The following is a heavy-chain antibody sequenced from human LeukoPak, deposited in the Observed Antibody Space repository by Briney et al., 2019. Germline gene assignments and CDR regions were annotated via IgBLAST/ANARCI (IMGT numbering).Heavy chain of an antibody. Sequence: PSETLSLTCTVSGGSISSSSYYWGWIRQPPGKGLEWIGSIYYSGSTYYNPSLKSRVTISVDTSKNQFSLKLSSVTAADTAVYYCARDPPYSGSYLDFDYWGQGTLVTVPS. D-gene: IGHD1-26*01. J-gene: IGHJ4*02. V-gene: IGHV4-39*07. CDR1: GGSISSSSYY. CDR2: IYYSGST. CDR3: ARDPPYSGSYLDFDY.